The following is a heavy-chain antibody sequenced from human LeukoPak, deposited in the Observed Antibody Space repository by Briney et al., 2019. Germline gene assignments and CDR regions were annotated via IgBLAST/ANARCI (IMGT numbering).Heavy chain of an antibody. Sequence: GSLRLSCAASGITFSAYSMNWVRQAPGKGLEWISYISSRGNTQNYADSVKGRFTISRDNAKNSVFLQMDSLRDEDTSVYYCASKIGLNAFDVWGQGTVVTVSS. D-gene: IGHD3-10*01. CDR2: ISSRGNTQ. J-gene: IGHJ3*01. CDR3: ASKIGLNAFDV. V-gene: IGHV3-48*02. CDR1: GITFSAYS.